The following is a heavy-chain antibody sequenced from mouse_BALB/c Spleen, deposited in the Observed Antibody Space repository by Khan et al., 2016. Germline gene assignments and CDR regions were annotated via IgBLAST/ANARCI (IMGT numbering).Heavy chain of an antibody. CDR2: INTNTGET. V-gene: IGHV9-3-1*01. D-gene: IGHD2-14*01. J-gene: IGHJ2*01. CDR1: GYTFTNFG. CDR3: GTGITAGIGTRRHY. Sequence: QIQLVQSGPELKKPGETVKISCKASGYTFTNFGINWVRQAPGKGLEWMDWINTNTGETTYADDFKGRFAFSSETSASTAYLQINNLNNEDTATDYCGTGITAGIGTRRHYWGQGTTLTVSS.